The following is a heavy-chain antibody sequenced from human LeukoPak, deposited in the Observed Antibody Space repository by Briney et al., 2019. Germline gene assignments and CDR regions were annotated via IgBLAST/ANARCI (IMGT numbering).Heavy chain of an antibody. V-gene: IGHV3-23*01. Sequence: GGSLRLSCAASGFTFSSYGMSWVRQAPGKGLEWVSAISGSGGSTYYADSVKGRFTISRDNSKNTLYLQMNSLRAEDTAVYYCAREASGYSYGLDAFDIWGQGTMVTVSS. D-gene: IGHD5-18*01. CDR1: GFTFSSYG. CDR2: ISGSGGST. CDR3: AREASGYSYGLDAFDI. J-gene: IGHJ3*02.